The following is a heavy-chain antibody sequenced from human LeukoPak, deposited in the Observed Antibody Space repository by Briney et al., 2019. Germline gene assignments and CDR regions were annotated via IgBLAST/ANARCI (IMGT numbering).Heavy chain of an antibody. D-gene: IGHD3-16*02. CDR3: ARALYDYVWGSYRKGTYFDY. CDR1: GGSFSGYY. Sequence: PSETLSLTCAVYGGSFSGYYWSWIRQPPGKGLEWIGEISHSGSTNYNPSLKSRVTISVDTSKNQFSLKLSSVTAADTAVYYCARALYDYVWGSYRKGTYFDYWGQGTLVTVSS. CDR2: ISHSGST. V-gene: IGHV4-34*01. J-gene: IGHJ4*02.